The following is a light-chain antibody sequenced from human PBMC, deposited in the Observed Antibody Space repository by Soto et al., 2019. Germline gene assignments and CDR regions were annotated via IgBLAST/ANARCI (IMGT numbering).Light chain of an antibody. J-gene: IGKJ2*03. Sequence: DVVMTQSPLSLPVTLGQPASISCRSSQSLLYGNGNTYLNWFQQKPGQSPRRLIYKVSNRDSGVPDRFSGSGSGTAFTLQISRVEAEDVGIYDCMQGTHWPYSFGLGTNLEIK. CDR3: MQGTHWPYS. CDR2: KVS. CDR1: QSLLYGNGNTY. V-gene: IGKV2-30*01.